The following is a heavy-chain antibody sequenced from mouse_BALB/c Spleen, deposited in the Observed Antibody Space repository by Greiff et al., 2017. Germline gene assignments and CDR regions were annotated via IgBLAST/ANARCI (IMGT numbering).Heavy chain of an antibody. V-gene: IGHV5-12-2*01. CDR1: GFTFSSYT. CDR2: ISNGGGST. Sequence: DVKLVESGGGLVQPGGSLKLSCAASGFTFSSYTMSWVRQTPEKRLEWVAYISNGGGSTYYPDTVKGRFTISRDNAKNTLYLQMSSLKSEDTAMYYCARHRGITMGYFDYWGQGTTLTVSS. J-gene: IGHJ2*01. D-gene: IGHD2-4*01. CDR3: ARHRGITMGYFDY.